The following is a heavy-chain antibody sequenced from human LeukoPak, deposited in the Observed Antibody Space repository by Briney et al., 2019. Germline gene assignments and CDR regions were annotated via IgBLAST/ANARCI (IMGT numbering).Heavy chain of an antibody. Sequence: GASVKVSCKASGYTFIRHGITWVRQAPGQGLEWMGWISAYNGTTNYAQKLQGRVTMTTDTSTSTVFMELRSLRSDDTAMYYCARDPGESYPSNNWFDPWGQGTLVTVSS. J-gene: IGHJ5*02. V-gene: IGHV1-18*01. CDR2: ISAYNGTT. CDR1: GYTFIRHG. D-gene: IGHD2-21*01. CDR3: ARDPGESYPSNNWFDP.